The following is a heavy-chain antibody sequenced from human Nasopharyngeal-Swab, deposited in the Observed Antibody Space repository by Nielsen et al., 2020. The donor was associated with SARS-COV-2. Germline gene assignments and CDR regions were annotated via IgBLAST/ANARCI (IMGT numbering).Heavy chain of an antibody. CDR1: GFTFSSYA. D-gene: IGHD6-19*01. V-gene: IGHV3-23*01. Sequence: GESLKISCAASGFTFSSYAMSWVRQAPGKGLDWVSGIAITDGRTYYADSVKGRFTISRDNSKNTLYLQMDSLSAEDTALYFCARVVAPQWMAIPPEFDYWGQGTLVTVSS. J-gene: IGHJ4*02. CDR2: IAITDGRT. CDR3: ARVVAPQWMAIPPEFDY.